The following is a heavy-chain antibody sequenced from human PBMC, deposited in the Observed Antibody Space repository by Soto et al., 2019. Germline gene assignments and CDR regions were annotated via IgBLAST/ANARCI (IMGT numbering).Heavy chain of an antibody. Sequence: QVQLKESGPGLVKPSQTLSLTCSVSGGSISSGGYYWCWVRQHPGKGLEWIGYIDYSGSTNYNPSLKSRLSMSVDTSKNHFSLQLTSVTAADTAVYYCARRDSGYIHGPPHYYYGLDVWGQGTTVTVSS. D-gene: IGHD5-18*01. CDR1: GGSISSGGYY. CDR3: ARRDSGYIHGPPHYYYGLDV. J-gene: IGHJ6*02. CDR2: IDYSGST. V-gene: IGHV4-31*03.